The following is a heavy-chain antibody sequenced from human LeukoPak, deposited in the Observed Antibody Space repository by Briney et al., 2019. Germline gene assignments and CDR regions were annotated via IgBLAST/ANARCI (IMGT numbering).Heavy chain of an antibody. J-gene: IGHJ6*02. D-gene: IGHD1-26*01. CDR3: ARGAGGSYSQDYYGMDV. CDR1: GGSISSYY. V-gene: IGHV4-59*01. CDR2: IYYSGSA. Sequence: PSETLSLTCTVSGGSISSYYWSWIRQPPGKGLEWIGYIYYSGSANYNPSLKSRVTISVDTSKNQFSLKLSSVTAADTAVYYCARGAGGSYSQDYYGMDVWGQGTTVTVSS.